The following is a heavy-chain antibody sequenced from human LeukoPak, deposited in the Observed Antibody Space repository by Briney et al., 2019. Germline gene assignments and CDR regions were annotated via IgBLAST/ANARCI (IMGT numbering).Heavy chain of an antibody. D-gene: IGHD2-21*02. Sequence: SVKVSCKASGGTFSSYAISWVRQAPGQGLEWMGGIIPIFGTANYARKFQGRVTITTDESTSTAYMELSSLRSEDTAVYYCARGLCGDCYSPLHYWGQGTLVTVSS. CDR1: GGTFSSYA. CDR2: IIPIFGTA. J-gene: IGHJ4*02. CDR3: ARGLCGDCYSPLHY. V-gene: IGHV1-69*05.